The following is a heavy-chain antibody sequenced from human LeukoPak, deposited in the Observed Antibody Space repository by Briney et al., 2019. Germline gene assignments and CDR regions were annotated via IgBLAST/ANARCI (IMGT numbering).Heavy chain of an antibody. J-gene: IGHJ4*02. V-gene: IGHV5-51*01. CDR2: IYPGDSDT. CDR3: ARLESIFGPENN. Sequence: GESLKISCKGSGYTFSAYWIGWVRQMPGKGLEWMGIIYPGDSDTRYSPSFQGQVTISADKSISTAYLQWSSLKASDTAMYYCARLESIFGPENNWGQGTLVTVSS. D-gene: IGHD3-10*02. CDR1: GYTFSAYW.